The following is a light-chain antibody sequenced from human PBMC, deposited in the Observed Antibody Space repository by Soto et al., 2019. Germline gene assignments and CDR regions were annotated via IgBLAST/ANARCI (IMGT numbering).Light chain of an antibody. V-gene: IGKV3-20*01. CDR3: QQYGSSPRT. CDR2: GVS. Sequence: EIVLTQSPGTLSLSPGERATLSCRASQSVSSGYLAWYQHKPGQAPRLLIFGVSIRSAGIPDRFTGSGSGADFTLTISRLEPEDFAVYYCQQYGSSPRTFGQGTKVEIK. J-gene: IGKJ1*01. CDR1: QSVSSGY.